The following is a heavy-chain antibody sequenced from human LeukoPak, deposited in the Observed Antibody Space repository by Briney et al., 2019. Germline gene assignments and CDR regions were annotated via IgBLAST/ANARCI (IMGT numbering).Heavy chain of an antibody. CDR3: GRFGYVAGVDL. Sequence: GGSLRLSCAASGFTFSSYWMTWVRQAPGKGLEWVANIEPAGSATYYVEPVKGRFTISRDNAKNLVYLQMNSLRAEDSAVYHCGRFGYVAGVDLWGQGTLVTVSS. CDR2: IEPAGSAT. J-gene: IGHJ4*02. D-gene: IGHD6-19*01. CDR1: GFTFSSYW. V-gene: IGHV3-7*01.